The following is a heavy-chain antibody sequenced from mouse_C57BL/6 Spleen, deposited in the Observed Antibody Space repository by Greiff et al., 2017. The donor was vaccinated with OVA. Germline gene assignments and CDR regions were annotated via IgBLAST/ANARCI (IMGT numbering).Heavy chain of an antibody. J-gene: IGHJ3*01. CDR2: ISDGGSYT. CDR1: GFTFSSYA. V-gene: IGHV5-4*01. D-gene: IGHD2-10*02. Sequence: EVKLVESGGGLVKPGGSLKLSCAASGFTFSSYAMSWVRQTPEKRLEWVTTISDGGSYTYYPDNVKGRFTISRDNAKNNLYLQMNHRKPEATAMYYCAREGYDQAAYWGQGTLVTVSS. CDR3: AREGYDQAAY.